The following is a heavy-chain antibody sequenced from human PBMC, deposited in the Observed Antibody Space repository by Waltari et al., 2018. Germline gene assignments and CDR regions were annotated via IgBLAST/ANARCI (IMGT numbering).Heavy chain of an antibody. J-gene: IGHJ2*01. Sequence: QVQLVESGGGVVQPGRSLRLSCVASGFTFSSYGMHWVRQAPGKGLEWVAVIWYDGSDKYYADSGKGRFTISRDKSKNTLYLQMNSQRAEDTAVYYCARDQYYYDSSGPRRYFDLWGRGTLVTVSS. V-gene: IGHV3-33*01. CDR2: IWYDGSDK. CDR3: ARDQYYYDSSGPRRYFDL. D-gene: IGHD3-22*01. CDR1: GFTFSSYG.